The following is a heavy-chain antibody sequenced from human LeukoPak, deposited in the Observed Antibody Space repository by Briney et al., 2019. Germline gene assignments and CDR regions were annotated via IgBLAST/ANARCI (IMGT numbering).Heavy chain of an antibody. CDR2: ISSSSSTI. V-gene: IGHV3-48*04. Sequence: QSGGSLRLSCAASGFTFSSYSMNWVRQAPGKGLEWVSYISSSSSTIYYADSVKGRFTISRDNAKNSLYLQMNSLRAEDTAVYYCAREGIAAAPEPYYYYYYMDVWGKGTTVTVSS. J-gene: IGHJ6*03. CDR3: AREGIAAAPEPYYYYYYMDV. D-gene: IGHD6-13*01. CDR1: GFTFSSYS.